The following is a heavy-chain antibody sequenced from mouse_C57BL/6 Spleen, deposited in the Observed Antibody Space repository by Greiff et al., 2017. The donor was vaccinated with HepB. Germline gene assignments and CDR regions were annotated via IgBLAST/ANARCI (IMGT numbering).Heavy chain of an antibody. Sequence: QVQLQQPGADLVKAGASVKMSCKASGYTFTSYWMHWVKQRLGQGLEWFAETNPTNGRTYYNEKFKSKATLTVDKSSSTAYMLLSGPTFEDSAVDYCARIKKIVATYFDYWGQGSTLTGSS. CDR2: TNPTNGRT. D-gene: IGHD1-1*01. CDR1: GYTFTSYW. CDR3: ARIKKIVATYFDY. J-gene: IGHJ2*01. V-gene: IGHV1S81*02.